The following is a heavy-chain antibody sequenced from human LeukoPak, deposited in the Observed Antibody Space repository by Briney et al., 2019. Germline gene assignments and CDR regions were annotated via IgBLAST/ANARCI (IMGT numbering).Heavy chain of an antibody. CDR3: ANLNPGIAVAGYPQYFQH. V-gene: IGHV3-23*01. D-gene: IGHD6-19*01. Sequence: SGGSLRLSCAASGFTVSSNYMSWVRQAPGKGLEWVSAISGSGGNTYYADSVKGRFTISRDNSKNTLYLQMNSLRAEDTAVYYCANLNPGIAVAGYPQYFQHWGQGTLVTVSS. J-gene: IGHJ1*01. CDR2: ISGSGGNT. CDR1: GFTVSSNY.